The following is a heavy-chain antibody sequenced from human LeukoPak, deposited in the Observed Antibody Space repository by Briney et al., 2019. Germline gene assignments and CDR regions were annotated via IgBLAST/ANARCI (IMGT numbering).Heavy chain of an antibody. CDR2: LSGSGDTT. D-gene: IGHD3-22*01. Sequence: PGGSLRLSCAASGFTFSSYAMNWVRQAPGKGLEWVSPLSGSGDTTHYADSVKGRFTISRDNSKNTLYLQLNSLRAEDTAVYYCARDPYDSSGYYHDYWGQGTLVIVSS. CDR3: ARDPYDSSGYYHDY. CDR1: GFTFSSYA. J-gene: IGHJ4*02. V-gene: IGHV3-23*01.